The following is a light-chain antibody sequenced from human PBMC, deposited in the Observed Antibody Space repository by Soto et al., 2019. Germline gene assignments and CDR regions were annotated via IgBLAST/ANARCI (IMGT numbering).Light chain of an antibody. CDR3: SSYAGSSNV. CDR2: DVN. J-gene: IGLJ1*01. V-gene: IGLV2-14*01. CDR1: SSDVGGYDY. Sequence: QSVLTQPASVSGSPGQSITISCTGTSSDVGGYDYVSWYQQHPGKAPQLMIYDVNNRPSGVSNRFSGSKSGNTASLTVSGLQAEDEADYYCSSYAGSSNVFGTGTKVTVL.